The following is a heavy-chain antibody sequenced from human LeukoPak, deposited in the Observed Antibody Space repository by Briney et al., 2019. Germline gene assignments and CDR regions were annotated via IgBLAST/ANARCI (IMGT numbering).Heavy chain of an antibody. CDR3: ARAVGCSSTSCYLWDY. CDR1: GFTLDDYG. D-gene: IGHD2-2*01. V-gene: IGHV3-20*04. CDR2: INWNGGST. J-gene: IGHJ4*02. Sequence: GGSLRLSCAASGFTLDDYGMSWVRQAPGKGLEWVSGINWNGGSTGYADSVKGRFTISRDNAKNSLYLQMNSLRAEDTALYYCARAVGCSSTSCYLWDYWGQGTLVTVSS.